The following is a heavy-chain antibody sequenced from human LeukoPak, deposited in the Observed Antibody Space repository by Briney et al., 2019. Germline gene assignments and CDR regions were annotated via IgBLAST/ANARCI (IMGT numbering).Heavy chain of an antibody. V-gene: IGHV4-34*01. CDR1: GGSFSGYY. J-gene: IGHJ3*02. CDR3: ARDNWDDADAFDI. CDR2: INHSGST. D-gene: IGHD1-20*01. Sequence: PSETLSLTCAVYGGSFSGYYWSWIRQPPGEGLEWIGEINHSGSTNYNPSLKSRVTISVDTSKNQFSLKLSSVTAADTAVYYCARDNWDDADAFDIWGQGTMVTVSS.